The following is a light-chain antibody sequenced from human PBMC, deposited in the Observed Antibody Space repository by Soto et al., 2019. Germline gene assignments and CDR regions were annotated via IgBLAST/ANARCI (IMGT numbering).Light chain of an antibody. Sequence: QSALTQPPSASGSPGQSVTISCTGTSSDIGAYNYVSWYQQHPGKAPKLMFYEVTKRPSGVPDRFSGSKSGNTASLTVSGLQAEDEADYYCSSYAGSNNVVFGGGTKLTVL. CDR2: EVT. CDR3: SSYAGSNNVV. CDR1: SSDIGAYNY. V-gene: IGLV2-8*01. J-gene: IGLJ2*01.